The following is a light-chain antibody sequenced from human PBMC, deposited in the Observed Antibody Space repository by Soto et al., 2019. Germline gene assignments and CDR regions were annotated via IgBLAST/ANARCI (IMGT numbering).Light chain of an antibody. CDR2: EGS. CDR1: STDVGRYNL. V-gene: IGLV2-23*01. J-gene: IGLJ2*01. Sequence: QSVLTQPASVSGSPGQSITVSCTGTSTDVGRYNLVSWYQQHPGKAPKLIIYEGSKRPSGVSNRFSGSKSGNTASLTISGLQAEDEADYYCCSYAGSGTFIFGGGTQLTVL. CDR3: CSYAGSGTFI.